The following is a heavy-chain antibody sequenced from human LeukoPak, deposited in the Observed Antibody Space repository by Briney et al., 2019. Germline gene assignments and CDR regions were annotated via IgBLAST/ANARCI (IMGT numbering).Heavy chain of an antibody. J-gene: IGHJ5*02. Sequence: PGGSLRLSCAASGFTFSSYWMGWIRQAPGKGLEWVANIKQDGSEKYYVDSVKGRFTISRDNAKNSLYLQMNSLRAEDTAVYYCARIRGPYYDFWSGYPNWFDPWGQGTLVTVSS. CDR3: ARIRGPYYDFWSGYPNWFDP. CDR2: IKQDGSEK. V-gene: IGHV3-7*01. CDR1: GFTFSSYW. D-gene: IGHD3-3*01.